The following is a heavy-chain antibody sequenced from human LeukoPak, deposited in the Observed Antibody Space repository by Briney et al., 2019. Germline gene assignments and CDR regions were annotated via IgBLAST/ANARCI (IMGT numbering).Heavy chain of an antibody. Sequence: SETLSLTCTVSCGSISSYYWSWIRQPPGKGLEWIGYIYYSGSTNYNPSLKSRVTISVDTSKNQFSLKLRSVTAADTAVYYCARSAHYSQFDYWGQGTLVTVSS. CDR2: IYYSGST. CDR3: ARSAHYSQFDY. D-gene: IGHD3-22*01. J-gene: IGHJ4*02. CDR1: CGSISSYY. V-gene: IGHV4-59*01.